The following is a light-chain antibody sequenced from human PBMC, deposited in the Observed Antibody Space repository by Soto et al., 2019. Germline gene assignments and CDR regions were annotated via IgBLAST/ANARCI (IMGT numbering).Light chain of an antibody. J-gene: IGLJ3*02. CDR2: DVN. Sequence: QSVLTQPRSVSGSPGQSVTISCTGTSSDVGGYNYVSWFQLHPGKAPKLMIYDVNKRPSGVPDRFSASKSGNTASLTISGLQAEYEADYYYCSYAGSNTWVFGGGTQLTVL. CDR1: SSDVGGYNY. CDR3: CSYAGSNTWV. V-gene: IGLV2-11*01.